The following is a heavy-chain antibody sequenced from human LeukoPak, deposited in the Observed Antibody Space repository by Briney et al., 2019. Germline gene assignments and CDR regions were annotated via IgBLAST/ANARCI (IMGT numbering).Heavy chain of an antibody. J-gene: IGHJ4*02. Sequence: PGRSLRLSCAASGFTFSSYGMYWVRQAPGKGLEWVAVIWYDGSNKYYADSVKGRFTISRDNSKNTLYLQMNSLRAEDTAVYYCARMLGYSSGWFDYWGQGTLVTVSS. CDR3: ARMLGYSSGWFDY. D-gene: IGHD6-19*01. CDR2: IWYDGSNK. CDR1: GFTFSSYG. V-gene: IGHV3-33*01.